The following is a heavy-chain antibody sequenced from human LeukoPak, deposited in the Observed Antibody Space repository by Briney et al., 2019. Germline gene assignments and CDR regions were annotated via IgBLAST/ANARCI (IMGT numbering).Heavy chain of an antibody. J-gene: IGHJ6*03. Sequence: GRSLRLSCAASGFTFSSYAMSWVRQAPGKGLEWVSAISGSGDSTYYADSVKGRFTISRDNAKNSLYLQMNSLRAEDTAVYYCARVIAFRGYMDVWGKGTTVTVSS. CDR1: GFTFSSYA. D-gene: IGHD3-16*02. CDR3: ARVIAFRGYMDV. V-gene: IGHV3-23*01. CDR2: ISGSGDST.